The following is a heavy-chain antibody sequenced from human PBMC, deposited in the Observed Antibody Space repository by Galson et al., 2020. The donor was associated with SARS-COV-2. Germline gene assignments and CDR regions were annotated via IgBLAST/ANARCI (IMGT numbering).Heavy chain of an antibody. CDR1: GGSISTTSYF. J-gene: IGHJ2*01. V-gene: IGHV4-39*01. CDR3: ARRWGTVTSPHLGL. D-gene: IGHD4-17*01. CDR2: IYYSGTT. Sequence: SETLSLTCTVSGGSISTTSYFWGWLRQPPGKGLEWIGTIYYSGTTYYNPSLRGRVTISVDTSTNPFSLKVNSVTAAGTGGYYCARRWGTVTSPHLGLLGRGTLVT.